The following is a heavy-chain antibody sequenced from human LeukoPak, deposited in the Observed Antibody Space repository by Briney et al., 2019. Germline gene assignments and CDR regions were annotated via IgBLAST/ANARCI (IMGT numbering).Heavy chain of an antibody. CDR3: ARQLGYYYDRSGYRNWFDP. V-gene: IGHV3-21*01. CDR2: ISSSSSYI. D-gene: IGHD3-22*01. Sequence: PGGSLRLSCAASGFTFSSYSMNWVRQAPGKGLEWVSSISSSSSYIYYADSVKGRFTISRDNAKNSLYLQMNSLRAEDTAVYYCARQLGYYYDRSGYRNWFDPWGQGTLVTVSS. J-gene: IGHJ5*02. CDR1: GFTFSSYS.